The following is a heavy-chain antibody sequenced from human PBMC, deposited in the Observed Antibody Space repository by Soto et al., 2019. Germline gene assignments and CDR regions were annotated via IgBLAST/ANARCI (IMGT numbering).Heavy chain of an antibody. CDR3: ARSWSGSTSGRVDV. CDR2: ISSNSANI. V-gene: IGHV3-9*01. J-gene: IGHJ6*02. Sequence: EVQLVESGGGLVQPGRSLRLSCEGSGFSFDDYVMHWVRQAPGKGLEWVSGISSNSANIEYADSVKGRFTISRDNAKNSLHLQMNSLRVEDTAFYYCARSWSGSTSGRVDVWGQGTTVTVSS. CDR1: GFSFDDYV. D-gene: IGHD3-3*01.